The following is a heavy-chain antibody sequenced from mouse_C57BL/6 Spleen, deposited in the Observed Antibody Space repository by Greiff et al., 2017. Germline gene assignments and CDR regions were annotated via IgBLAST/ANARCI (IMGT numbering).Heavy chain of an antibody. Sequence: QVQLQQPGAELVKPGASVKLSCKASGYTFTSYWMHWVKQRPGQGLEWIGMIHPNSGSTNYNEKFKSKATLTVDKSSSTAYMQLSSLTSEDSAVYYCARRVYYDYWYFDVWGTGTTVTVSA. V-gene: IGHV1-64*01. J-gene: IGHJ1*03. CDR1: GYTFTSYW. CDR2: IHPNSGST. D-gene: IGHD2-4*01. CDR3: ARRVYYDYWYFDV.